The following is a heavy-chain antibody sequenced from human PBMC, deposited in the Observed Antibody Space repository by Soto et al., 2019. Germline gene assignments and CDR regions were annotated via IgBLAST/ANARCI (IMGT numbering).Heavy chain of an antibody. Sequence: PSETLSLTCAVSGYSIGSGYYWAWIRQSPGKGLEWIGSIYYAGSVYYNPSLNGRVALSLDTSKNHFFLQLTSVTAAAAAAYDCARSFHYYDRDIWGQGTTVTVSS. CDR3: ARSFHYYDRDI. CDR1: GYSIGSGYY. CDR2: IYYAGSV. V-gene: IGHV4-38-2*01. J-gene: IGHJ6*02.